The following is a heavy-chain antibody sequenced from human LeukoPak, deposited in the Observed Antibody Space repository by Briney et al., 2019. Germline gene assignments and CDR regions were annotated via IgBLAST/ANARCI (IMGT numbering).Heavy chain of an antibody. D-gene: IGHD3-22*01. CDR1: GYTFTGYY. Sequence: GASVKVSCKASGYTFTGYYMHWVRQAPGQGLEWMGWISAYNGNTNYAQKLQGRVTMTTDTSTSTAYMELRSLRSDDTAVYYCARGPRSSGYYYAYFQHWGQGTLVTVSS. CDR3: ARGPRSSGYYYAYFQH. J-gene: IGHJ1*01. CDR2: ISAYNGNT. V-gene: IGHV1-18*04.